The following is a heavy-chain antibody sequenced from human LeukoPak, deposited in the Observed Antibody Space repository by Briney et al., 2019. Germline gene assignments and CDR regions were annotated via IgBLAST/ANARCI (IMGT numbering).Heavy chain of an antibody. Sequence: SETLSLTCTVSGGSISSSSYYWGWIRQPPGKGLEWIGSIYYSGSTYYNPSLKSRVTISVDTSKNQFSLKLSSVTAADTAVYYCASPRLYYYDSSGSLFDYWGQGTLVTVSS. CDR2: IYYSGST. CDR1: GGSISSSSYY. CDR3: ASPRLYYYDSSGSLFDY. V-gene: IGHV4-39*01. J-gene: IGHJ4*02. D-gene: IGHD3-22*01.